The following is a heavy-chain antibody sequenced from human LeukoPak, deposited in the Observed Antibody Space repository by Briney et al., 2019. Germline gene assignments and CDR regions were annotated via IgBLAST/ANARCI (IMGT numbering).Heavy chain of an antibody. CDR2: IDPSDSYK. CDR1: GYSFTSYW. CDR3: ARHGRESGYLNWFDP. V-gene: IGHV5-10-1*01. J-gene: IGHJ5*02. D-gene: IGHD5-12*01. Sequence: SGESLRISCKGSGYSFTSYWISWVRQMPGKGLEGMGRIDPSDSYKNYSPSFQGHVTISADKSISTAYLRWSSLKASDTAMYYCARHGRESGYLNWFDPWGQGTLVTVSS.